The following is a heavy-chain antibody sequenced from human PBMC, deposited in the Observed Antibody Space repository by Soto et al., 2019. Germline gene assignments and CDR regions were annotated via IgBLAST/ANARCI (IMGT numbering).Heavy chain of an antibody. D-gene: IGHD5-12*01. CDR1: GGTFSSYA. CDR3: ARIGYSGYDFVWFDP. V-gene: IGHV1-69*13. Sequence: SVKVSCKASGGTFSSYAISWVRQAPGQGLEWMGGIIPIFGTANYAQKFQGRVTITADESTSTAYMELSSLRSEDTAVYYCARIGYSGYDFVWFDPWGQGTLVTVSS. J-gene: IGHJ5*02. CDR2: IIPIFGTA.